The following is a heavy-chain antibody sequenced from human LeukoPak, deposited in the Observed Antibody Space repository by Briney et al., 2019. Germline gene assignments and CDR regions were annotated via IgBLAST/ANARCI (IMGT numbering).Heavy chain of an antibody. Sequence: PSETLSLTCTVSGGSISSYYWSWIRQPPGKGLEWNGYIYYSGSTNYNPSLKSRVTISVDTSKNQFSLKLSSVTAADTAVYYCARDNGMATIMYAFDIWGQGTMVTVSS. V-gene: IGHV4-59*01. CDR2: IYYSGST. CDR3: ARDNGMATIMYAFDI. D-gene: IGHD5-24*01. J-gene: IGHJ3*02. CDR1: GGSISSYY.